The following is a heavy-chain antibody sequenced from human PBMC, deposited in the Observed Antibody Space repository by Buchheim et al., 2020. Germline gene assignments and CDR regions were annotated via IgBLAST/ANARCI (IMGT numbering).Heavy chain of an antibody. CDR1: GFTFSRYG. Sequence: QVQLVESGGGVVQPGRSLRLSCAASGFTFSRYGMHWVRQAPGKGLEWVAVISYDGSNKYYADSVKGRFTISRDNSKNTLYLQMNSLRAEDTAVYYCAKDSSSWFDYWGQGTL. CDR3: AKDSSSWFDY. CDR2: ISYDGSNK. V-gene: IGHV3-30*18. D-gene: IGHD6-13*01. J-gene: IGHJ4*02.